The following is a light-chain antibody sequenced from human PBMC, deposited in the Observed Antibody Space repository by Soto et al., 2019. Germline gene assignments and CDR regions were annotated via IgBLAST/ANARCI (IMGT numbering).Light chain of an antibody. J-gene: IGLJ1*01. V-gene: IGLV1-44*01. CDR3: AAWDDSLNGPYV. CDR2: SNN. CDR1: SSNIGSNT. Sequence: QSVLTQPSSASGTPGQRVTISCSGSSSNIGSNTVNWYQQLPGTAPKLLIYSNNQRPSGVPDRFSGSKSGTSASLAISGLQSEDEADYYCAAWDDSLNGPYVFGTGTKVTVL.